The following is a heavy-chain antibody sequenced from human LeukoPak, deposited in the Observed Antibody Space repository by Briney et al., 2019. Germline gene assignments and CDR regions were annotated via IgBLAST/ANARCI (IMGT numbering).Heavy chain of an antibody. J-gene: IGHJ3*02. CDR2: IYYSGST. Sequence: PSETLSLTCTVSGGSISSYYRSWIRQPPGKGLEWIGYIYYSGSTNYNPSLKSRVTISVDTSKNQFSLKLSSVTAADTAVYYCARDRGYDFWSGFAFDIWGQGTMVTVSS. V-gene: IGHV4-59*01. CDR3: ARDRGYDFWSGFAFDI. CDR1: GGSISSYY. D-gene: IGHD3-3*01.